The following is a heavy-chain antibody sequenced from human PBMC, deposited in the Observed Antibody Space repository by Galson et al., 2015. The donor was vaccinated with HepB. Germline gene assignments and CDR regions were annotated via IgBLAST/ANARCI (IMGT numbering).Heavy chain of an antibody. J-gene: IGHJ4*02. Sequence: SLRLSCAASGFTFSSYWMHWVRQAPGKGLVWVSRINSDGSSTSYADSVKGRFTISRDNAKNTLYLQMNSLRAEDTAVYYCASHPQQYDFWSGQPGYFDYWGQGTLVTVSS. CDR3: ASHPQQYDFWSGQPGYFDY. CDR2: INSDGSST. CDR1: GFTFSSYW. V-gene: IGHV3-74*01. D-gene: IGHD3-3*01.